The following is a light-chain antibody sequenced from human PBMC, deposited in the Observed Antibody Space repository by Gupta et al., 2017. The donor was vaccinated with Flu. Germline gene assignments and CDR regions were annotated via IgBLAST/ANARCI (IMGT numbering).Light chain of an antibody. Sequence: IVLPQSPGTLSLSPGERATLSCRASQSVSSSSYLAWYQQKPGQAPRLLIYGASNRATGIPDRFSGSGSGTDFTLTISRLEPEDFAVYYCHHYGSSPTFGQGTKVEIK. CDR3: HHYGSSPT. CDR2: GAS. J-gene: IGKJ1*01. V-gene: IGKV3-20*01. CDR1: QSVSSSSY.